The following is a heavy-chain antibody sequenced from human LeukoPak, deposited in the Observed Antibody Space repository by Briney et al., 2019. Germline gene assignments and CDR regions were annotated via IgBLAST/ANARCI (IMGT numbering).Heavy chain of an antibody. CDR2: ISGGGGSA. D-gene: IGHD1-26*01. CDR3: AKGLGGAYWNFDY. J-gene: IGHJ4*02. V-gene: IGHV3-23*01. CDR1: GFTFSSYA. Sequence: GGTLRLSCAASGFTFSSYAITWVRQAPGKGLEWVSGISGGGGSAYYADSVKGRFTISRDISKNTLYLQMDSLRAEDTAVYYCAKGLGGAYWNFDYWGQGTLLTVSS.